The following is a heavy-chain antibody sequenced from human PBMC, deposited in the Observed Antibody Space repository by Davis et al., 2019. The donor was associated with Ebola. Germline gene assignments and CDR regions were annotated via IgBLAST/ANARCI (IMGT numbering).Heavy chain of an antibody. Sequence: AASVKVSCKASGYTFTSYAMHWVRQAPGQRLEWMGWINAGNGNTKYSQKFQGRVTITADESTSTAYMELSSLRSEDTAVYYCARLGDGYNGYWGQGTLVTVSS. V-gene: IGHV1-3*01. CDR2: INAGNGNT. CDR3: ARLGDGYNGY. CDR1: GYTFTSYA. D-gene: IGHD5-24*01. J-gene: IGHJ4*02.